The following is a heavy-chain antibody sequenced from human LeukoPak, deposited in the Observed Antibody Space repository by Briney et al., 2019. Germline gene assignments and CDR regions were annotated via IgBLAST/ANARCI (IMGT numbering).Heavy chain of an antibody. CDR3: VGWINRIAAAGTHDAFDI. CDR2: IRYDGSNK. D-gene: IGHD6-13*01. CDR1: GFTFSSYG. Sequence: GGSLRLSCAASGFTFSSYGMHWVRQAPGKGLEWVAFIRYDGSNKYYADSVKGRFTISRDNSKNTLNLQMNSLRTEDTAVYYCVGWINRIAAAGTHDAFDIWGQGTKVTVSS. J-gene: IGHJ3*02. V-gene: IGHV3-30*02.